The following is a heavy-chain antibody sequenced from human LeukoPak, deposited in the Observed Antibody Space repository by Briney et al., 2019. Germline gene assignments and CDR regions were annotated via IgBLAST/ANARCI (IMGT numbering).Heavy chain of an antibody. J-gene: IGHJ4*01. V-gene: IGHV3-20*04. Sequence: GGSLRLSCEASGFIFYSHGMSWVRQVPGKGLELVSSINWNGASTRHADSVKGRFTISRDNVKNFLYLQMNSLRAEDTALYYCARNHFYSSGSYPFDYWGHGTLVAVSS. D-gene: IGHD3-10*01. CDR2: INWNGAST. CDR1: GFIFYSHG. CDR3: ARNHFYSSGSYPFDY.